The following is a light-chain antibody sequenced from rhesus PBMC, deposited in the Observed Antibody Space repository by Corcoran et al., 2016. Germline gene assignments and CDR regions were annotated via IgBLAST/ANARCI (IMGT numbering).Light chain of an antibody. V-gene: IGKV1-25*01. CDR3: QHGSGTPFT. CDR2: EAS. CDR1: QGITND. Sequence: DIQMTQSPSSLSASVGDRVTITCRASQGITNDLAWYQQKPGETPKLLIYEASSLQSGIPSRFSGSGSGTDFTLTISSLQSEDFATYYCQHGSGTPFTFGPGTKLDIK. J-gene: IGKJ3*01.